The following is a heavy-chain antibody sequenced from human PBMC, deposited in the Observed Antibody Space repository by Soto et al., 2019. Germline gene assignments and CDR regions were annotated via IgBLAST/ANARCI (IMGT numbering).Heavy chain of an antibody. CDR1: GGSFSGYY. V-gene: IGHV4-34*01. CDR3: ARRLGEMRDFWSGSRGHLFDY. CDR2: INHSGST. J-gene: IGHJ4*02. D-gene: IGHD3-3*01. Sequence: SETLSLTCAVYGGSFSGYYWSWIRQPPGKGLEWIGEINHSGSTNYNPSLKSRVTISVDTSKNQFSLKLSSVTAADTAVYYCARRLGEMRDFWSGSRGHLFDYWGQGTLVTVSS.